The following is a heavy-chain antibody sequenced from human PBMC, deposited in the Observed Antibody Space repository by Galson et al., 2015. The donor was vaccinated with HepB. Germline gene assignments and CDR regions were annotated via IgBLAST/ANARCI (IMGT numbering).Heavy chain of an antibody. J-gene: IGHJ2*01. D-gene: IGHD3-16*01. CDR2: IRYDGSNK. Sequence: SLRLSCAASGFTFSSYGMHWVRQAPGKGLEWVAFIRYDGSNKYYADSVKGRFTISRDNSKNTLYLQMNSLRADDTAVYYCAKVDYGVVWYFDLWGRGTLVTVSS. V-gene: IGHV3-30*02. CDR1: GFTFSSYG. CDR3: AKVDYGVVWYFDL.